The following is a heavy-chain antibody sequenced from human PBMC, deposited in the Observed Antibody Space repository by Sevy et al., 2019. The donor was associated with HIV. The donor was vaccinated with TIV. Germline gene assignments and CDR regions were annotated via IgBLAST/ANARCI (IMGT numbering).Heavy chain of an antibody. D-gene: IGHD3-3*01. Sequence: SETLSLTCSVSGDSISSSSYYWVWIRQPPGKGLEWIGTIYYSGRTYYNPSLKSRVTVSVDTSKNQFSLRVSSVTAADTAVYYFASIKIFGVVSDYSDYWGQGTLVTVSS. J-gene: IGHJ4*02. CDR1: GDSISSSSYY. V-gene: IGHV4-39*01. CDR3: ASIKIFGVVSDYSDY. CDR2: IYYSGRT.